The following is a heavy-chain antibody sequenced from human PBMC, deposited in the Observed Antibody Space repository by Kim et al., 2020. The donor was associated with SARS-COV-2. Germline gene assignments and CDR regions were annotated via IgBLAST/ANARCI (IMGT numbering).Heavy chain of an antibody. CDR3: ASSTTKEDAFDI. CDR1: AGDFSAYA. V-gene: IGHV1-69*13. D-gene: IGHD2-2*01. CDR2: IIPLLGTT. Sequence: SVKVSCKASAGDFSAYAFSWVRQAPGQVLEWVGGIIPLLGTTDFAQKFQGRVTITADEPTSTTYMELISLRSDDTAVYYCASSTTKEDAFDIWGQGTMV. J-gene: IGHJ3*02.